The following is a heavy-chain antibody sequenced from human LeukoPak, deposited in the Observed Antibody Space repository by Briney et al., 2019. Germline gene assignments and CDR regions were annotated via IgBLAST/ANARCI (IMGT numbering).Heavy chain of an antibody. CDR1: GGSINSYY. CDR3: ARGVTDVHFDS. Sequence: SETLSLTCTVSGGSINSYYWTWIRQPPRKGLEWLGYIYYSGSTNYNPSLKSRVTISVDTSKNQFSLKLSSVTAADTAVYYCARGVTDVHFDSWGQGALVTVSS. D-gene: IGHD4-23*01. V-gene: IGHV4-59*01. CDR2: IYYSGST. J-gene: IGHJ4*02.